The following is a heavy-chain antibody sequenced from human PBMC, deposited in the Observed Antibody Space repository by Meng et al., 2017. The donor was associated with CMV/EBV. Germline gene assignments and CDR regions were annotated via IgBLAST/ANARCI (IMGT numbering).Heavy chain of an antibody. D-gene: IGHD3-22*01. CDR2: IYYSGST. CDR3: ARGVVTMIVVYDP. J-gene: IGHJ5*02. V-gene: IGHV4-39*07. Sequence: QRRLQESGPGLVKPSETLSLTCTVSGGSIRSSSYYWGWIRQPPGKGLEWIGSIYYSGSTYYNPSLKSRVTISVDTSKNQFSLKLSSVTAADTAVYYCARGVVTMIVVYDPWGQGTLVTVSS. CDR1: GGSIRSSSYY.